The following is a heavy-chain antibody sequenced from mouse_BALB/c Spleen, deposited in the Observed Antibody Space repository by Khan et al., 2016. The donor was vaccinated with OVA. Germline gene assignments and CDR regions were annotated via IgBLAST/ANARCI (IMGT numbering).Heavy chain of an antibody. CDR2: INTYTGEP. CDR3: ARPPYFSYVMDY. V-gene: IGHV9-3-1*01. D-gene: IGHD2-10*01. CDR1: GYTFTNYG. Sequence: QVQLQQSGPELKKPGETVKISCKASGYTFTNYGMNWVKQPPGKGLKWMGWINTYTGEPTYADDFKGRFAFSLETSASTAYLQINNLKNEDTATYFCARPPYFSYVMDYWGQGTSVTVSS. J-gene: IGHJ4*01.